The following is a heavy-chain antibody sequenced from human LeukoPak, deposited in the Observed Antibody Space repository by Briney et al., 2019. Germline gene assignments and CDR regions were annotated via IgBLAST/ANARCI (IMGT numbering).Heavy chain of an antibody. CDR1: GYTFNTYA. CDR2: ISGYNGNT. CDR3: AREEGDGAPSNWFDP. J-gene: IGHJ5*02. D-gene: IGHD4-17*01. V-gene: IGHV1-18*01. Sequence: GASVKVSCKASGYTFNTYAITWVRQAPGQGLGWIGWISGYNGNTNNAQKFQDRVTMTTDTSTSTAYMELRSLRSNDTAVYYCAREEGDGAPSNWFDPWGQGTLVTVSS.